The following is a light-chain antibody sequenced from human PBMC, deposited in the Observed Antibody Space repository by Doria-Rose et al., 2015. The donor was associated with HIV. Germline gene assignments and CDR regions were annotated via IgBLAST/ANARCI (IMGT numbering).Light chain of an antibody. Sequence: EIVMTQSPGTLSLSPGERATLSRRASQSFSSTYLAWYQQKPGQAPSLLIYDGSTRATGIPDRFSASGSGTDFTLTINRLEPEDVAVYYCQQYGTSRGTFGQGTRLEIK. CDR1: QSFSSTY. CDR3: QQYGTSRGT. CDR2: DGS. J-gene: IGKJ5*01. V-gene: IGKV3-20*01.